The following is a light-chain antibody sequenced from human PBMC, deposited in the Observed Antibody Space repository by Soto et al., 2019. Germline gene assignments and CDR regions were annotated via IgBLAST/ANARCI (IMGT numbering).Light chain of an antibody. CDR2: DDS. CDR3: HVMDSISEHV. CDR1: NIGSKG. V-gene: IGLV3-21*02. Sequence: SYELTQPPSVSGAPGQTARITCGGNNIGSKGVHWYPQQPGQAPALVVDDDSDPPSGIPEPFSGFNSGKTATLTISRVEAGDEVAYFFHVMDSISEHVFRPGTKGIVL. J-gene: IGLJ1*01.